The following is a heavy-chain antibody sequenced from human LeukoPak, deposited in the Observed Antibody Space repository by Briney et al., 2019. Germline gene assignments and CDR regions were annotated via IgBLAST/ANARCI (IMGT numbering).Heavy chain of an antibody. CDR1: GFTFSSYG. Sequence: GGSLTLSCAASGFTFSSYGMHWVRQAPGKGLEWVAVIWYDGSYKYYADSVKGRFTISRDNSKNTLYLQMNSLRAEDTAVYYCARGAGLVVVAATIDYWGQGTLVPVSS. CDR3: ARGAGLVVVAATIDY. D-gene: IGHD2-15*01. J-gene: IGHJ4*02. V-gene: IGHV3-33*01. CDR2: IWYDGSYK.